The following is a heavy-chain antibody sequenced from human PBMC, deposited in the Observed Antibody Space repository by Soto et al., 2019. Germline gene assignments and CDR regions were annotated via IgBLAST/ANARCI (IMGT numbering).Heavy chain of an antibody. Sequence: WETLSLTCTVSGGSMDGFYWNWIRQPPGKGLEWIGYIYYSGSTNYNPSLKSRVTISIDMSKNQFSLNLTSVTAADTAVYYCARDATLRYWGQGTLVTVS. CDR2: IYYSGST. CDR3: ARDATLRY. V-gene: IGHV4-59*01. CDR1: GGSMDGFY. J-gene: IGHJ4*02. D-gene: IGHD2-15*01.